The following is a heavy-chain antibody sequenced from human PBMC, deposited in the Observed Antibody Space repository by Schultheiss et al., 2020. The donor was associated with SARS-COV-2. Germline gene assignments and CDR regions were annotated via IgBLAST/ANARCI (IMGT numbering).Heavy chain of an antibody. CDR3: AKDRLGSSSRMDV. J-gene: IGHJ6*02. CDR1: GFTLSGSA. V-gene: IGHV3-7*01. Sequence: GGSLRLSCAVSGFTLSGSAMTWVRQAPGKGLEWVANIKQDGSEKYYVDSVKGRFTISRDNAKNSLYLQMNSLRAEDTAVYYCAKDRLGSSSRMDVWGQGTTVTVSS. D-gene: IGHD2-15*01. CDR2: IKQDGSEK.